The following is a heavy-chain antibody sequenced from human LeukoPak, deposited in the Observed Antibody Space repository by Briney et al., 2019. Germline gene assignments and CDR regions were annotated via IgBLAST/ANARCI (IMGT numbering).Heavy chain of an antibody. CDR1: GGTFSSYA. CDR3: ASAPATDLYYYYMDV. D-gene: IGHD2-2*01. V-gene: IGHV1-69*05. J-gene: IGHJ6*03. CDR2: IIPIFGTA. Sequence: ASVEVSCKASGGTFSSYAISWVRQAPGQGLEWMGGIIPIFGTANYAQKFQGRVTITTDESTSTAYMELSSLRSEDTAVYYCASAPATDLYYYYMDVWGKGTTVTVSS.